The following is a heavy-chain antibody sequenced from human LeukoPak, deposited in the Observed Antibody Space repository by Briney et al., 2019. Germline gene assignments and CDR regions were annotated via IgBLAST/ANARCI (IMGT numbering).Heavy chain of an antibody. CDR3: ARDGSYDYVWGSYRYGLFDY. CDR1: GFTFSDYY. Sequence: PGGSLRLSCAASGFTFSDYYMSWIRQAPGKGLEWVSYISSSGSTIYYADFVKGRFTISRDNAKNSLYLQMNSLRAEDTAVYYCARDGSYDYVWGSYRYGLFDYWGQGTLVTVSS. J-gene: IGHJ4*02. CDR2: ISSSGSTI. D-gene: IGHD3-16*02. V-gene: IGHV3-11*04.